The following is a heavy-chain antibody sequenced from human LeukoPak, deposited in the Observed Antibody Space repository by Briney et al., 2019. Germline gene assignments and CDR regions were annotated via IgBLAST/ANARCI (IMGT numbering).Heavy chain of an antibody. Sequence: PSETLSLTCTVSGASISNYYWSWIRQPPGKGLEWIGCIYYSGSTNYNPSLKSRVTISVDTSKNQFSLKLSSVTAADTAVYYCARQSYLNWFDPWGQGTLVTVSS. J-gene: IGHJ5*02. V-gene: IGHV4-59*08. CDR3: ARQSYLNWFDP. CDR2: IYYSGST. CDR1: GASISNYY. D-gene: IGHD3-10*01.